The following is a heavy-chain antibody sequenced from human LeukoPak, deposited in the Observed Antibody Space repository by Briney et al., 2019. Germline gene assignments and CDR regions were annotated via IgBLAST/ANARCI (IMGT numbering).Heavy chain of an antibody. V-gene: IGHV1-2*02. D-gene: IGHD4-17*01. CDR2: INPNSGGT. CDR1: GYTFSGYF. Sequence: GASVKVSCKASGYTFSGYFIHWVRQAPGQGLEWMGWINPNSGGTNYAQKFQGRVTMTRDMSTSTVYMELSSLRSEDTAVYYCATPSFYGDYASLDYWGQGTLVTVSS. J-gene: IGHJ4*02. CDR3: ATPSFYGDYASLDY.